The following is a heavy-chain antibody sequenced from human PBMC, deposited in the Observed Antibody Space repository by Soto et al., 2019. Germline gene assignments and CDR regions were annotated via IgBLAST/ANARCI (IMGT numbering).Heavy chain of an antibody. CDR2: IWYDGSNK. CDR3: ARAQHVVVSGIFGVAVYYYGMDV. Sequence: GGSLRLSCAASGFTFSSYGMHWVRQAPGKGLEWVAVIWYDGSNKYYADSVKGRFTISRDNSKNTLYLQMNSLRAEDTAVYYCARAQHVVVSGIFGVAVYYYGMDVWGQGTTVTVSS. V-gene: IGHV3-33*01. CDR1: GFTFSSYG. D-gene: IGHD3-3*01. J-gene: IGHJ6*02.